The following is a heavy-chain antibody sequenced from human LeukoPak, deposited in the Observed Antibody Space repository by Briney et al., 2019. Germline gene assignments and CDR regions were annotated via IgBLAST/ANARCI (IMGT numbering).Heavy chain of an antibody. V-gene: IGHV4-61*01. D-gene: IGHD3-10*01. CDR2: TYYSGST. Sequence: PSETLSLTCTVSGGSVSSGSYYWSWIRQPPGKGLEWIGYTYYSGSTNYNPSLKSRVTISVDTSKNQFSLKLSSVTAADTAVYYCARGGEDYGMDVWGKGTTVTVSS. CDR3: ARGGEDYGMDV. J-gene: IGHJ6*04. CDR1: GGSVSSGSYY.